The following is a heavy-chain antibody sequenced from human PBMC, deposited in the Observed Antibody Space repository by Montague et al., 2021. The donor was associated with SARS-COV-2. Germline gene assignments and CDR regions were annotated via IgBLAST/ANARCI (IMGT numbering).Heavy chain of an antibody. Sequence: SETLSLTCTVSGGSISSSSYYWGWIRQPPGKGLEWIGSIYYSGSTYYNPSLKSRVTISVETSKNQFSLKLSSVTAADTAVYYCARLGEILTGYYNWFDPWGQGTLVTVSS. J-gene: IGHJ5*02. CDR2: IYYSGST. CDR3: ARLGEILTGYYNWFDP. D-gene: IGHD3-9*01. V-gene: IGHV4-39*01. CDR1: GGSISSSSYY.